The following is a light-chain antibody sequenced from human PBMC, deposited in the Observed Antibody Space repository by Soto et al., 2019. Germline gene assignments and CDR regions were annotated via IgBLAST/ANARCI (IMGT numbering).Light chain of an antibody. CDR1: ESVSTN. V-gene: IGKV3-15*01. J-gene: IGKJ1*01. CDR3: QQYSIWRT. CDR2: GAS. Sequence: ENVLTQSPGTMSLSPGERATLSCRASESVSTNLAWYQQKAGQAPRLLIYGASTRATGIPARFSGSGSGTEFTLTISSLQSEEFAVYYCQQYSIWRTVGQGTKVDIK.